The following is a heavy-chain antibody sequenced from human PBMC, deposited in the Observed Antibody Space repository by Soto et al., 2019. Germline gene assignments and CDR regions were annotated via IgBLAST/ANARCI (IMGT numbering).Heavy chain of an antibody. D-gene: IGHD3-3*01. Sequence: GASVKVSCKASGGTFSSYAIGWVRQAPGQGLEWMGGIIPIFGTANYAQKFQGRVTITADESTSTAYMELSSLRSEDTAVYYCARVRYDFWSRAQEGPVNYYYYYGMDVWGQGTTVTVSS. CDR2: IIPIFGTA. V-gene: IGHV1-69*13. J-gene: IGHJ6*02. CDR3: ARVRYDFWSRAQEGPVNYYYYYGMDV. CDR1: GGTFSSYA.